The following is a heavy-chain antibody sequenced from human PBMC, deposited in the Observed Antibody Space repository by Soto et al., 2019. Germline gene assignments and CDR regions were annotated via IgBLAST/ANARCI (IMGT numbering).Heavy chain of an antibody. J-gene: IGHJ4*02. CDR2: VDPEDGET. D-gene: IGHD2-21*02. CDR1: GYTFTDYY. CDR3: ATDKAYCGGDCYTDY. V-gene: IGHV1-69-2*01. Sequence: GASGKVSCKVSGYTFTDYYMHWVQQAPGKGLEWMGLVDPEDGETIYAEKFQGRVTITADTSTDTAYMELSSLRSEDTAVYYCATDKAYCGGDCYTDYWGQGTLVTVSS.